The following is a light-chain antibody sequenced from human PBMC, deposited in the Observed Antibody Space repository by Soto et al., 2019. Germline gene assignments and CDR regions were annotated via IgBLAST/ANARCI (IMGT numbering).Light chain of an antibody. CDR1: XTXVHXXGXTX. CDR3: LQTTHWPYT. J-gene: IGKJ2*01. CDR2: KVS. V-gene: IGKV2-30*02. Sequence: DAVMTQSPPSLPVTLGQPASISCRSSXTXVHXXGXTXLNWFQQRPGQSPRRLIYKVSNRDSGVPDRFSGSGADTDFTLKISRVEAEDVAVYYCLQTTHWPYTFGQGTKLEI.